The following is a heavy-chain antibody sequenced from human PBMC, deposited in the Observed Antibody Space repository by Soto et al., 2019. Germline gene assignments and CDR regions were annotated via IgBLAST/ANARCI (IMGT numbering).Heavy chain of an antibody. V-gene: IGHV4-39*01. CDR1: GGSISSSSYY. CDR3: ARQVYSGYLDY. J-gene: IGHJ4*02. Sequence: SETLSLTCTVSGGSISSSSYYWGWIRQPPGKGLEWIGSIYYSGSTYYNPSLKSRVTISVDTSKNQFSLKLSSVTAADTAVYYCARQVYSGYLDYWGQGTLVTSPQ. CDR2: IYYSGST. D-gene: IGHD5-12*01.